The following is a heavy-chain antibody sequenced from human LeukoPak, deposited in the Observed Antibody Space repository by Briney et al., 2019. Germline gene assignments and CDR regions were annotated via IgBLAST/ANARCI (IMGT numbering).Heavy chain of an antibody. CDR1: GFTFSSYA. V-gene: IGHV3-30*04. CDR2: ISYDGSNK. D-gene: IGHD4-17*01. Sequence: GGSLRLSCAASGFTFSSYAMHWVRQAPGKGLEWVAVISYDGSNKYYADSVKGRFTISRDNSKNTLYLQMNSLRAEDTAVYYYARGLHYGDFLDYWGQGTLVTVSS. CDR3: ARGLHYGDFLDY. J-gene: IGHJ4*02.